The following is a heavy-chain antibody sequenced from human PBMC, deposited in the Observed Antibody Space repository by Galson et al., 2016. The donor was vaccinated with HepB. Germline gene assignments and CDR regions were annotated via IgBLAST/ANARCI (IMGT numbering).Heavy chain of an antibody. D-gene: IGHD3-10*01. CDR1: GGSISTSNYY. V-gene: IGHV4-39*01. J-gene: IGHJ3*01. CDR3: ARLRGTLIRGVPSDALDV. CDR2: PYEAGIT. Sequence: SETLSLTCTVSGGSISTSNYYWGWIRQPPGKGLEWIGSPYEAGITYYNPFLKSRVSISVDTSKNQLSLKLSSMTAADTAVYYCARLRGTLIRGVPSDALDVWGQGTMVTVSS.